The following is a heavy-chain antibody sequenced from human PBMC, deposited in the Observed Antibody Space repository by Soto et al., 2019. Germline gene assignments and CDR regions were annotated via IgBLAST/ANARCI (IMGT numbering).Heavy chain of an antibody. D-gene: IGHD3-22*01. CDR3: ARAGSITMIVVVMSALDI. V-gene: IGHV3-23*01. Sequence: AGGSLRLSCSASVFTCSSYDMSWVRQAPGKGLEWVSTILVDGRTFYVDSVKGRFTISRDNSKNTVYPQMNSLRAEDTAVYYCARAGSITMIVVVMSALDIWCQGNMGTGSS. CDR2: ILVDGRT. CDR1: VFTCSSYD. J-gene: IGHJ3*02.